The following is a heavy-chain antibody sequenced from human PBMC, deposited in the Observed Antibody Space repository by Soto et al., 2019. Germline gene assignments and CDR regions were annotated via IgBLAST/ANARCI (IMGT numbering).Heavy chain of an antibody. D-gene: IGHD3-10*01. Sequence: EVQLVESGGGLVQPGGSLRLSCAVSGFSFSNYWMSWVRQAPGKGLEWVANIKHDGSDQYYVDSMRGRFTISRDNAKNSLYLQMNSLRAEDTAVHYCVRGGGSLDYWGQGTLVTVSS. CDR3: VRGGGSLDY. CDR1: GFSFSNYW. V-gene: IGHV3-7*01. CDR2: IKHDGSDQ. J-gene: IGHJ4*02.